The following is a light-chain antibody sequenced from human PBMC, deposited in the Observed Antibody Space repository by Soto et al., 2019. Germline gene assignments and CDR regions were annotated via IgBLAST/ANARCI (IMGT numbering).Light chain of an antibody. V-gene: IGKV3-20*01. CDR2: GAS. J-gene: IGKJ1*01. CDR1: QSVSNNY. CDR3: QQYSRSPQT. Sequence: EIVLTQSPGTVSLSPGERATLSCRASQSVSNNYLAWYQQKPGQSPRLLIYGASSRATGIPDRFSGSGSGTAFTLTISRLEPEDFAVYYCQQYSRSPQTFGQGTKVEIK.